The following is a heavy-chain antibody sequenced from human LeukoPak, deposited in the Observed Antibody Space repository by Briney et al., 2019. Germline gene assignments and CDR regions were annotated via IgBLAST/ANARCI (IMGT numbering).Heavy chain of an antibody. J-gene: IGHJ4*02. CDR2: INTNTGNP. V-gene: IGHV7-4-1*02. CDR3: ASESRQGGIDY. Sequence: ASVKVSCKASGYTFTSYAMNWERQAPGQGLEWMGWINTNTGNPTYAQGFTGRFVFSLDTSVSTAYLQISSLKAGDTAVYYCASESRQGGIDYWGQGTLVTVSS. CDR1: GYTFTSYA. D-gene: IGHD3-16*01.